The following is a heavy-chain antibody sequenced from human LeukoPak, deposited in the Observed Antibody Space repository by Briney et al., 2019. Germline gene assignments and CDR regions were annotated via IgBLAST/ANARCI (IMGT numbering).Heavy chain of an antibody. V-gene: IGHV3-21*01. CDR1: GFTFSRYN. J-gene: IGHJ4*02. D-gene: IGHD4-17*01. CDR3: ARGSVGDYGFDY. Sequence: GGSLRLSCAASGFTFSRYNMNWVRQAPGKGLEWVSSISSSSSYIYSADSVKGRFTISRDNAKNSLYLQMNSLRAEDTAVYYCARGSVGDYGFDYWGQGTLVTVSS. CDR2: ISSSSSYI.